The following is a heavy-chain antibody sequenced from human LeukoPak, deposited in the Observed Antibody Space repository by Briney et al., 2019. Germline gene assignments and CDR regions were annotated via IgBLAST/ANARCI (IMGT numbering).Heavy chain of an antibody. CDR3: TRHYFSD. V-gene: IGHV3-72*01. CDR1: EFTISDHY. D-gene: IGHD2-15*01. J-gene: IGHJ4*02. CDR2: TSNKADSYTT. Sequence: GGSLRLSCAASEFTISDHYMDWVRQAPGKGLEWVGRTSNKADSYTTYYAASVKGRFTISRDDSKNLLYLQMKSLEAEDTAVYYCTRHYFSDWGQGTLVTVSS.